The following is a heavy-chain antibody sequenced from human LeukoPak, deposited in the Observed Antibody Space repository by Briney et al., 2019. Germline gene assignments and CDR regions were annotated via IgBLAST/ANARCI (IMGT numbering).Heavy chain of an antibody. CDR3: AELGITMIGGV. V-gene: IGHV3-48*04. J-gene: IGHJ6*04. CDR1: GFTFSTHT. Sequence: GGSLRLSCAASGFTFSTHTMNWVRQAPGKGLEWVSYITTTSTTKLYADSVRGRFTISRDNAKNSLYLQMNSLRAEDTAVYSCAELGITMIGGVWGKGTTVTISS. D-gene: IGHD3-10*02. CDR2: ITTTSTTK.